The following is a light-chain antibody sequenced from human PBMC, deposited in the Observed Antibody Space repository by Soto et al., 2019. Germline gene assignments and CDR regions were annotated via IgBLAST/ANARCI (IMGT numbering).Light chain of an antibody. CDR3: SSFTSSSSVV. CDR2: EVT. Sequence: QSALTQPASVSGSPGQSITISCTGTSSDVGGYYYVSWYQQYPGKAPKLIIYEVTNRPSGVSTRFSGSKSGNTASLTISGLQAEDEADYHCSSFTSSSSVVFGGGTQLTVL. J-gene: IGLJ2*01. V-gene: IGLV2-14*01. CDR1: SSDVGGYYY.